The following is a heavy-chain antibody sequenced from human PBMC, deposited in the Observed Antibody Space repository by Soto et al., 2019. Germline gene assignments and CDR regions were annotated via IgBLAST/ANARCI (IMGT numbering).Heavy chain of an antibody. D-gene: IGHD3-22*01. CDR1: GYSISSGYY. CDR2: IYHSGST. V-gene: IGHV4-38-2*01. Sequence: KSSETLSLTCAVSGYSISSGYYWGWIRQPPGKGLEWIGSIYHSGSTYYNPSLKSRVTISVDTSKNQFSLKLTSVTAADRAVYYCARGSVDTVDSSGFYEYWGQGTPVTVSS. CDR3: ARGSVDTVDSSGFYEY. J-gene: IGHJ4*02.